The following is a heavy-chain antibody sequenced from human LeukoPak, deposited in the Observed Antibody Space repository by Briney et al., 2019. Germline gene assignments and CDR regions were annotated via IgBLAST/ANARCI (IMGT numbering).Heavy chain of an antibody. Sequence: SETLSLTCTVSGGSISSYYWSWIRQPPGKGLEWIGYIYYSGSTNYNPSLKSRVTISVDTSKNRFSLKLSSVTAADTAVYYCARDGDGTMATIDAFDIWGQGTMVTVSS. CDR2: IYYSGST. CDR3: ARDGDGTMATIDAFDI. CDR1: GGSISSYY. J-gene: IGHJ3*02. D-gene: IGHD5-24*01. V-gene: IGHV4-59*01.